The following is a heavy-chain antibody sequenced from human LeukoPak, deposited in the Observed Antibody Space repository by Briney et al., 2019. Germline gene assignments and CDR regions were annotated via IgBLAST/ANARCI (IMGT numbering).Heavy chain of an antibody. CDR2: ISGSGADT. V-gene: IGHV3-23*01. CDR1: GFIFSTYA. CDR3: AILKDSASYF. D-gene: IGHD3-22*01. J-gene: IGHJ4*02. Sequence: PGGSLRLSCAVSGFIFSTYAMTWVRQAPGKGLEWVSSISGSGADTYYADSVKGRSSISRDTSQKTLYLQMNSLRAEDTAVYYCAILKDSASYFWGQGTLVTVSS.